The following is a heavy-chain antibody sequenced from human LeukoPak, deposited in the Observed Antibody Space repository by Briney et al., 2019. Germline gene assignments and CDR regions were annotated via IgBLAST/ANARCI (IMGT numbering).Heavy chain of an antibody. Sequence: GGSLRLSCAASGFTFSTYSMNWVRQAPGKGLEWVSVIYSGGSTYFADSVKGRFTISRHNSKNTVYLQMNSLRAEDTAVYYCGRGYSHIDYWGQGTLVTVSS. CDR3: GRGYSHIDY. CDR1: GFTFSTYS. J-gene: IGHJ4*02. V-gene: IGHV3-53*04. D-gene: IGHD5-12*01. CDR2: IYSGGST.